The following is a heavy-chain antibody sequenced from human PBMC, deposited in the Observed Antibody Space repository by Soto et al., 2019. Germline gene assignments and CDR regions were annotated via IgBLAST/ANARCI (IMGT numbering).Heavy chain of an antibody. D-gene: IGHD2-2*01. CDR3: ARKPPSAIQGWAYGMDV. CDR2: LHGSGST. CDR1: GFTVSTNY. Sequence: EVQLVQTGGGLIQPGGSLRLSCVASGFTVSTNYLSWVRQVPGKGLEWVSVLHGSGSTSYADSVKGRFTISRDNARNTFYLHMISLRVEDTAVYYCARKPPSAIQGWAYGMDVWGQGTTVTVSS. J-gene: IGHJ6*02. V-gene: IGHV3-53*05.